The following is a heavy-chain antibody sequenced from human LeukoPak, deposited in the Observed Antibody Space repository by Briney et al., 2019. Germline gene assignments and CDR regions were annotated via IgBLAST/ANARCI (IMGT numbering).Heavy chain of an antibody. CDR2: IRSKAYGGTT. J-gene: IGHJ6*03. CDR3: TRVPGTSSSWYFYYYYYYMDV. V-gene: IGHV3-49*04. D-gene: IGHD6-13*01. Sequence: GGSLRLSCTASGFTFGDYAMSGVRQAPGKGLEWVGFIRSKAYGGTTEYAASVKGRFTISRDDSKSIAYLQMNSLKTEDTAVYYCTRVPGTSSSWYFYYYYYYMDVWGKGTTVTISS. CDR1: GFTFGDYA.